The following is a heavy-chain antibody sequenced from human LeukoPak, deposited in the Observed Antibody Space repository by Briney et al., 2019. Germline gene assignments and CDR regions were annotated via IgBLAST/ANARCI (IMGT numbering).Heavy chain of an antibody. V-gene: IGHV4-30-4*08. D-gene: IGHD3-16*02. Sequence: PSETLSLTCTVSGGSISSYYWSWIRQPPGKGLEWIGYIYYSGSTYYNPSLKSRVTISVDTSKNQFSLKLSSVTAADTAVYYCARTGARVWGSYRGFDYWGQGTLVTVSS. J-gene: IGHJ4*02. CDR2: IYYSGST. CDR3: ARTGARVWGSYRGFDY. CDR1: GGSISSYY.